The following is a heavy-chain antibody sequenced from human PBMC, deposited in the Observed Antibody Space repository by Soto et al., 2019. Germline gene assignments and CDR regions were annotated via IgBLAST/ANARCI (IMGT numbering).Heavy chain of an antibody. Sequence: ASVKVSCKASGYTFTSYGISWVRQAPGQGLEWMGWISAYNGNTNYAQKLQGRVTMTTDTSTSTAYMELRSLRSDDTAVYYCAIHYDILPGPRFAYWGQGTLVTVSS. CDR2: ISAYNGNT. CDR1: GYTFTSYG. J-gene: IGHJ4*02. D-gene: IGHD3-9*01. CDR3: AIHYDILPGPRFAY. V-gene: IGHV1-18*01.